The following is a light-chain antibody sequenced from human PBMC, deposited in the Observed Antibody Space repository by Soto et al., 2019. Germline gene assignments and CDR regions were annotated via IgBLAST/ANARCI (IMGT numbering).Light chain of an antibody. CDR1: SSDVGGYKY. J-gene: IGLJ3*02. CDR3: SSYTSSSTGV. V-gene: IGLV2-14*01. CDR2: DVN. Sequence: QSVLTQPASVSGSPGQSITISCTGTSSDVGGYKYVSWFQHHPGKAPKLMIYDVNNRPSGVSNRFSGSKSGNTATLTISGLQAEDEADYYCSSYTSSSTGVFGGGTKLTVL.